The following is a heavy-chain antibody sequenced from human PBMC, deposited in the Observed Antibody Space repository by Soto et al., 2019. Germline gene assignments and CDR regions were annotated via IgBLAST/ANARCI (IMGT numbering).Heavy chain of an antibody. J-gene: IGHJ5*02. CDR2: MNPNSGNT. V-gene: IGHV1-8*01. CDR1: GYTFTSYD. Sequence: QVQLVQSGAEVKKPGASVKVSCRASGYTFTSYDINWGRQATGQGLEWMGWMNPNSGNTAYAQKSQGRVTITRNTSISTAYMELSRLRAEDTAVYYCASERETRGFAPWGQGTLVTVSS. D-gene: IGHD1-26*01. CDR3: ASERETRGFAP.